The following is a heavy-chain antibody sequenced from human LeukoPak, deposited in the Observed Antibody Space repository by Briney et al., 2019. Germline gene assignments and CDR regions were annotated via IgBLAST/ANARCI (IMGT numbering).Heavy chain of an antibody. J-gene: IGHJ4*02. V-gene: IGHV3-7*01. CDR1: GFTFSNYW. CDR2: IKQDGGEK. D-gene: IGHD6-6*01. Sequence: RSGGSLRLTCAASGFTFSNYWMTWVRQAPGKGLEWVANIKQDGGEKYYVDSVKGRFTISRDNAKNSLYLQMNTLRAEDTAVYYCARKGARPDYWGQGTLVTVSS. CDR3: ARKGARPDY.